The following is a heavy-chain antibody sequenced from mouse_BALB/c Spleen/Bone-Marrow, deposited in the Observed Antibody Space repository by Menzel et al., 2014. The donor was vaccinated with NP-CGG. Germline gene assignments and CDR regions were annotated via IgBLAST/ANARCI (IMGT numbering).Heavy chain of an antibody. CDR3: ARGGNYYAMDY. V-gene: IGHV2-6-7*01. D-gene: IGHD2-1*01. CDR2: IWGDGST. Sequence: VMLVESGPGLVAPSQSLSITCTVSGFSLTGYGVNWVRQPPGKGLEWLGMIWGDGSTDYNSALKSRLSISKDNSKSQVFLKMNSLQTDDTARYCCARGGNYYAMDYWGQGTSVTVSS. CDR1: GFSLTGYG. J-gene: IGHJ4*01.